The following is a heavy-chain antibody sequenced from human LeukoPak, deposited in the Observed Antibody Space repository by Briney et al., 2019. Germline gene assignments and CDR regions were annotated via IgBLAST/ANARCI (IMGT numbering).Heavy chain of an antibody. D-gene: IGHD3-10*01. CDR1: GFTFSSYE. CDR3: ATQAGRGVRGVMNYFDY. CDR2: ISSNGRTR. J-gene: IGHJ4*02. Sequence: PGGSLRLSCAASGFTFSSYEMNWVRQAPGKGLEWISYISSNGRTRSYADSVKGRFTISRDNAKNSLYLQMNSLRAEDTAVYYCATQAGRGVRGVMNYFDYWGQGTLVTVSS. V-gene: IGHV3-48*03.